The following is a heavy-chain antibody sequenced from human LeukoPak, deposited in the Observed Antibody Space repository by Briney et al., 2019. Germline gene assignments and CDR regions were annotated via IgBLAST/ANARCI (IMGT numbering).Heavy chain of an antibody. J-gene: IGHJ4*02. Sequence: SETLSLTCTVSGVSISSSNSYWGWIRQPPGKGLEWIGSIYYTGNTYYNASLKSRVTISIDTSQNQISLRLTSVTITDTAMYYCARQTGSGLFTLPGGQGTLVTVSS. CDR1: GVSISSSNSY. CDR3: ARQTGSGLFTLP. D-gene: IGHD3/OR15-3a*01. CDR2: IYYTGNT. V-gene: IGHV4-39*01.